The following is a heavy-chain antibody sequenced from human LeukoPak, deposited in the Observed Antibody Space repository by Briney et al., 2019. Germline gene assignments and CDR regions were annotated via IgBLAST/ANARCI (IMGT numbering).Heavy chain of an antibody. V-gene: IGHV3-53*01. CDR1: GFTVSSNY. Sequence: GGSLRLSCAASGFTVSSNYMSWVRQAPGKGLEWVSVIYSGGSTYYADSVKGRFTISRDNYENTLYLQMYSLRAEDTAVYYCARDVVTAAAGSYYYYGMDVWGKGTTVTVSS. CDR3: ARDVVTAAAGSYYYYGMDV. CDR2: IYSGGST. D-gene: IGHD6-13*01. J-gene: IGHJ6*04.